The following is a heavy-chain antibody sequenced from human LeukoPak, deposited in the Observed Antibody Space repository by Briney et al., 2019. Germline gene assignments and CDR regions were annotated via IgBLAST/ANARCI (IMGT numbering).Heavy chain of an antibody. CDR2: ISTYNANT. D-gene: IGHD3-9*01. V-gene: IGHV1-18*01. CDR3: AGTLRYFDWSGGFDP. CDR1: GYTFTSYG. Sequence: ASVKVSCKASGYTFTSYGISWVRQAPGQGLEWMGWISTYNANTNYAQKLQGRVTMTTDTSTSTAYMELRSLRSDDTAVYYCAGTLRYFDWSGGFDPWGQGTLVTVSS. J-gene: IGHJ5*02.